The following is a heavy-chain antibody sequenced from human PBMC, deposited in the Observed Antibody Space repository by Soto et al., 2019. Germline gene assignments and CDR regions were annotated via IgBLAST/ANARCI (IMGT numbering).Heavy chain of an antibody. CDR1: GGALGSYA. CDR2: IIPIFGTA. J-gene: IGHJ4*02. Sequence: PVEFSWKGSGGALGSYASSWVRQDPGQGLEWMGGIIPIFGTANYAQKFQGRVTITADESTSTAYMELSSLRSEDTAVYYCASAYYYDSSGYYDYWGQGTLVTVSS. CDR3: ASAYYYDSSGYYDY. V-gene: IGHV1-69*13. D-gene: IGHD3-22*01.